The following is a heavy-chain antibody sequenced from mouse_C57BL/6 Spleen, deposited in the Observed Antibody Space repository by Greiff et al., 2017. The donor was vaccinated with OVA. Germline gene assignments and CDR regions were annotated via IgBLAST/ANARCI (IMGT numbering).Heavy chain of an antibody. D-gene: IGHD1-1*01. CDR2: ISSGSSTI. Sequence: EVKVVESGGGLVKPGGSLKLSCAASGFTFSDYGMHWVRQAPEKGLEWVAYISSGSSTIYYSDTVKGRFTISRDNAKNTLCLQMTSLRSEDTAMYYCARVLRNVMDYWGQGTSVTVSS. V-gene: IGHV5-17*01. J-gene: IGHJ4*01. CDR3: ARVLRNVMDY. CDR1: GFTFSDYG.